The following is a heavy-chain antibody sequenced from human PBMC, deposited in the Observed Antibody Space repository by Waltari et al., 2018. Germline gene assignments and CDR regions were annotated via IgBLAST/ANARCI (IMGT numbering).Heavy chain of an antibody. V-gene: IGHV4-39*07. D-gene: IGHD6-13*01. J-gene: IGHJ6*02. CDR1: GGSISSSSYY. CDR3: ARDPLAAGVYYYGMDV. CDR2: IYYSGST. Sequence: QLQLQESGPGLVKPSETLSLTCTVSGGSISSSSYYWGWIRQPPGKGLEWIGSIYYSGSTYYNPSLKSRVTISVDTSKNQFSLKLSSVTAADTAVYYCARDPLAAGVYYYGMDVWGQGTTVTVSS.